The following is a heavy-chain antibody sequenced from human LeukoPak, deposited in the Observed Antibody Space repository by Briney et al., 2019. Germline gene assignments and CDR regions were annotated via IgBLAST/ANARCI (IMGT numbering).Heavy chain of an antibody. Sequence: PGGSLRLSCAASGFTFSNFHMTWVRQSPGKGLEWVSAISDSGGNTWYADSVKGRFTISRDNSKNTVYLQMNSLRVEDTAVYYCAKELRSISATTGFDYWGQGTLVTVSS. CDR3: AKELRSISATTGFDY. V-gene: IGHV3-23*01. D-gene: IGHD1-20*01. J-gene: IGHJ4*02. CDR1: GFTFSNFH. CDR2: ISDSGGNT.